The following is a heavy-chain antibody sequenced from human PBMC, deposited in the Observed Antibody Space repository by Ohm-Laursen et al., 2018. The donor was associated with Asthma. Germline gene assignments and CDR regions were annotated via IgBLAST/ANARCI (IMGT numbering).Heavy chain of an antibody. CDR3: AKDSTTYYYDSSGSTEEYFQH. CDR1: GFTFSSYA. D-gene: IGHD3-22*01. J-gene: IGHJ1*01. Sequence: SLRLSCAASGFTFSSYAMSWVRQAPGKGLEWVSAISGSGGSTYYADSVKGRFTISRDNSKNTLYLQMNSLRAEDTAVYYCAKDSTTYYYDSSGSTEEYFQHWGQGTLVTVSS. CDR2: ISGSGGST. V-gene: IGHV3-23*01.